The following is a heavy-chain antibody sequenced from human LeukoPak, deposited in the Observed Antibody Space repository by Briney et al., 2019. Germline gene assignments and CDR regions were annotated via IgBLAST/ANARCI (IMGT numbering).Heavy chain of an antibody. V-gene: IGHV3-30-3*01. Sequence: GGSLRLSCAASGFTFSSYAMHWVRKAPGKGLEWVAVISYDGSNKYYADSVKGRFTISRDNSKNTLYLQMNSLRAEDTAVYYCARDRKDIVVVPAAIQGYYFDYWGQGTLVTVSS. CDR3: ARDRKDIVVVPAAIQGYYFDY. CDR2: ISYDGSNK. D-gene: IGHD2-2*02. CDR1: GFTFSSYA. J-gene: IGHJ4*02.